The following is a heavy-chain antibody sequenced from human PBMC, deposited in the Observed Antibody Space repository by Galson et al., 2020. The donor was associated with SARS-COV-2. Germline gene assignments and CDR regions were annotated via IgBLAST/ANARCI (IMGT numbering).Heavy chain of an antibody. CDR1: GFTFSDHY. J-gene: IGHJ6*02. Sequence: LTCAVSGFTFSDHYTSCISQPPGKGLEWALYISNSSTYTNYADSVKGRFTISRDNAQNSLYLQMNSLIAEDTAVYYCARDLGYCNNGVCYPADYYYHGMDVWGQGTTVTVSS. CDR3: ARDLGYCNNGVCYPADYYYHGMDV. D-gene: IGHD2-8*01. V-gene: IGHV3-11*06. CDR2: ISNSSTYT.